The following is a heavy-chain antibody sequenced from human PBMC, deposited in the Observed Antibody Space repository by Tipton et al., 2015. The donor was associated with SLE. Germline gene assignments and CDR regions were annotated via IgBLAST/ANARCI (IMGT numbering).Heavy chain of an antibody. J-gene: IGHJ4*02. CDR2: IYYSGNT. Sequence: TLSLTCTVSGGSISSSSYYWGWIRQPPGKGLEWIGSIYYSGNTYYSPSLKSRVTISVDTSNNQFSLKLSSVTAADTAVYYCARRDPGLELTAWGQGTLVTVSS. V-gene: IGHV4-39*07. D-gene: IGHD1-7*01. CDR3: ARRDPGLELTA. CDR1: GGSISSSSYY.